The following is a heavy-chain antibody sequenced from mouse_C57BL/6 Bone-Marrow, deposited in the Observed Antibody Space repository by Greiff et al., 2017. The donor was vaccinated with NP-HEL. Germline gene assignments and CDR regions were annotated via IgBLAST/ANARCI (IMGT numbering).Heavy chain of an antibody. Sequence: VQLQQSGAELARPGASVKLSCKASGYTFTSYGISWVKQRTGQGLEWIGEIYPRSGNTYYNEKFKGKATLTADKSSSTAYMELRSLTSEDSAVYFCARHYGSSPYWYFDVWGTGTTVTVSS. J-gene: IGHJ1*03. V-gene: IGHV1-81*01. CDR3: ARHYGSSPYWYFDV. CDR2: IYPRSGNT. D-gene: IGHD1-1*01. CDR1: GYTFTSYG.